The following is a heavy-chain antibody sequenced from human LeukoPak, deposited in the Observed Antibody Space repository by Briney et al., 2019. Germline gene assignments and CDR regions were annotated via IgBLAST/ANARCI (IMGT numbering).Heavy chain of an antibody. J-gene: IGHJ4*02. CDR2: ISYDGNNK. D-gene: IGHD2-15*01. Sequence: GGSLRLSCAASGFTFSSHAIHWVRQAPGKGLEWVAFISYDGNNKNYADSVKGRFTVSRDNSKNTLDLQMNSLRAGDAAVYYCAKAPVTTCSGAYCSPFDYWSQGTLVTVSS. CDR1: GFTFSSHA. CDR3: AKAPVTTCSGAYCSPFDY. V-gene: IGHV3-30*04.